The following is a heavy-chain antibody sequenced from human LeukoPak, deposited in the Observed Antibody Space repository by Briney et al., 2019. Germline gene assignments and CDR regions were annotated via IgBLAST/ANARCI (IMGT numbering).Heavy chain of an antibody. CDR1: GGTFSSYA. CDR2: IIPIFGTA. Sequence: ASVKVSCKASGGTFSSYAISWVRQAPGQGLEWMGGIIPIFGTANYAQKFQGRVTITADESTSTAYMEPSSLRSEDTAVYYCARGATGAFRGYYYGMDVWGQGTTVTVSS. D-gene: IGHD1-1*01. V-gene: IGHV1-69*13. J-gene: IGHJ6*02. CDR3: ARGATGAFRGYYYGMDV.